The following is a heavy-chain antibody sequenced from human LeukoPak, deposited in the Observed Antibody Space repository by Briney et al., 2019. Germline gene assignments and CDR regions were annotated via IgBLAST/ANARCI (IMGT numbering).Heavy chain of an antibody. Sequence: SETLSLTCAVSGGSISSSNWWSWVRQPPGKGLEWTGEIYHSGSTNYNPSLKSRVTISVDKSKNQFSLKLSSVTAADTAVYYCARVRRYYYDSSGYADYWGQGTLVTVSS. CDR3: ARVRRYYYDSSGYADY. V-gene: IGHV4-4*02. CDR1: GGSISSSNW. CDR2: IYHSGST. D-gene: IGHD3-22*01. J-gene: IGHJ4*02.